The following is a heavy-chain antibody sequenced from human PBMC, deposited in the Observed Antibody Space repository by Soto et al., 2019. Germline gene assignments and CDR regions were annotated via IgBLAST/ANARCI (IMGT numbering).Heavy chain of an antibody. CDR2: ISGSGGST. CDR1: GFTFSSYA. Sequence: GGSLRLSCAASGFTFSSYAMSWVRQAPGKGLEWVSAISGSGGSTYYADSVEGRFTISRDNSKNTLYLQMNSLRAEDTAVYYCANHGITMIVAGHDYWGQGTLVTVSS. J-gene: IGHJ4*02. D-gene: IGHD3-22*01. V-gene: IGHV3-23*01. CDR3: ANHGITMIVAGHDY.